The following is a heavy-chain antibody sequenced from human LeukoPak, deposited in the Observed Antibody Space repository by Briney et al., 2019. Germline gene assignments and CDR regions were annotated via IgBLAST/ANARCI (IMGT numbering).Heavy chain of an antibody. D-gene: IGHD3-22*01. CDR2: ISGSGGST. V-gene: IGHV3-23*01. CDR1: GFNFNNYG. Sequence: GGSLRLSCAASGFNFNNYGMHWVRQAPGKGLEWVSAISGSGGSTYYADSVKGRFTISRDNSKNTLYLQMNSLRAEDTAVYYCAKDSSSSGYRGAFDIWGQGTMVTVSS. J-gene: IGHJ3*02. CDR3: AKDSSSSGYRGAFDI.